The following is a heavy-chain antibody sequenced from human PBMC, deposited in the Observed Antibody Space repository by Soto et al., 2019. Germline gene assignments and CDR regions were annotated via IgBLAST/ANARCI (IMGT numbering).Heavy chain of an antibody. V-gene: IGHV4-4*02. CDR3: ARIGAGYYYYGMDV. CDR2: IYHSGST. J-gene: IGHJ6*02. Sequence: SETLSLTCAVSGGSISSSNWWSWVRQPPGKGLEWIGEIYHSGSTNYNPSLKSRVTISVDKSKNQFSLKLSSVTAADTAVYYCARIGAGYYYYGMDVWCQGTTVTVSS. CDR1: GGSISSSNW. D-gene: IGHD3-16*01.